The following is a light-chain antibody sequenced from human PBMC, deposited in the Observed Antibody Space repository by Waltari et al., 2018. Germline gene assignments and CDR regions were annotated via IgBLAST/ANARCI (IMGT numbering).Light chain of an antibody. V-gene: IGKV3-15*01. Sequence: EIVMTQSPATLSVSPGERAILSCRASQSVSSNLAWYQQKPGQAPRLLIYGASTRAAGIPARFSGSGSGTDFTLTISRVEPEDFAVYHCQQYGALPWTFGQGTKVEMK. CDR3: QQYGALPWT. CDR2: GAS. CDR1: QSVSSN. J-gene: IGKJ1*01.